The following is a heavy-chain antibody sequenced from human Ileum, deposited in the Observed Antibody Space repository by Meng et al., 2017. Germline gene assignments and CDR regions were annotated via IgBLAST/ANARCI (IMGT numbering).Heavy chain of an antibody. CDR1: GFTFSSYA. V-gene: IGHV3-30*04. CDR2: ISNDGNAQ. Sequence: GGSLRLSCAASGFTFSSYAMHWVRQAPGKGLEWVTVISNDGNAQYYLGSVKGRFTISRDNSQNTLYLQMNSLTAEDTAVYYCARSSYKYSSGYCMDNWGQGALVTVSS. J-gene: IGHJ4*02. D-gene: IGHD6-25*01. CDR3: ARSSYKYSSGYCMDN.